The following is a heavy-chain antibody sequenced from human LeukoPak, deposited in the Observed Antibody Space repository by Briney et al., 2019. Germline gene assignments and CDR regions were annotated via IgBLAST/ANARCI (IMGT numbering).Heavy chain of an antibody. CDR1: GFTFSSYA. CDR2: FSTNGVGT. D-gene: IGHD3-10*01. Sequence: GGSLRLSCSASGFTFSSYAMHWVRQAPGKGLEYVSGFSTNGVGTYYADSVKGRFTVSRDNSKNTLYLQMSSLRVEDTAVYYCVKDRYSYGSGSYFAWGQGTLVTVSS. CDR3: VKDRYSYGSGSYFA. V-gene: IGHV3-64D*06. J-gene: IGHJ4*02.